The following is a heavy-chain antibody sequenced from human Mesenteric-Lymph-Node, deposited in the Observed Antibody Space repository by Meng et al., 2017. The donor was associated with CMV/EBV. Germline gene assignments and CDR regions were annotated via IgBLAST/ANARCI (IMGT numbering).Heavy chain of an antibody. CDR1: GYTFTGYY. CDR3: ARSPATGYYLDY. D-gene: IGHD6-13*01. Sequence: ASVKVSCKASGYTFTGYYMHWVRRAPGQGLEWMGWINPNNDDTKYAQKFQGRVTMTRDTSSSTAYMELSRLRSEDTAVYFCARSPATGYYLDYWGQGTLVTVSS. V-gene: IGHV1-2*02. J-gene: IGHJ4*02. CDR2: INPNNDDT.